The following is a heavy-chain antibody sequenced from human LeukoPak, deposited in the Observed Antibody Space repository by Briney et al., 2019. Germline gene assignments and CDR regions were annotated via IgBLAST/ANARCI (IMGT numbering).Heavy chain of an antibody. J-gene: IGHJ2*01. CDR3: ARDSVSNDLCWYFDL. Sequence: SETLSLTCTVSGGSISSGSYYWSWIRQPAGKGLEWIGRIYTSGSTNYNPSLKNRVTISVDTSKNQFSLKLSSVTAADTAVYYWARDSVSNDLCWYFDLWGRGTLVIVSS. D-gene: IGHD1-26*01. CDR2: IYTSGST. CDR1: GGSISSGSYY. V-gene: IGHV4-61*02.